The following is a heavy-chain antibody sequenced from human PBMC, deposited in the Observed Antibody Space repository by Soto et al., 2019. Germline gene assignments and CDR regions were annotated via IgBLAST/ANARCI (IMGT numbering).Heavy chain of an antibody. V-gene: IGHV6-1*01. J-gene: IGHJ6*02. D-gene: IGHD3-3*01. Sequence: PSQTLSLTCAISGDSVSSNSAAWNWIRQSPSRGLEWLGRTCYRSKWYNDYAVSVKSRITINPDTSKNQFSLQLNSVTPEDTAVYYCARDWYDFWSGFPARYYGMDVWGQGTTVTVSS. CDR2: TCYRSKWYN. CDR3: ARDWYDFWSGFPARYYGMDV. CDR1: GDSVSSNSAA.